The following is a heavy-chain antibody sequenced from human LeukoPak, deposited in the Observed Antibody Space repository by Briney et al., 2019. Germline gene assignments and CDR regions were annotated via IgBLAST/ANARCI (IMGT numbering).Heavy chain of an antibody. CDR1: GYTFTTYG. CDR3: ARGLALGSESSGYYYLPDY. CDR2: ITAYNGNT. D-gene: IGHD3-22*01. V-gene: IGHV1-18*01. Sequence: ASVKVSCKASGYTFTTYGISWVRQAPGQGLEWMGWITAYNGNTHYAQKLQGRVTLTTDTSTSTAYMELRSLRSDDTAVYYCARGLALGSESSGYYYLPDYWGQGTLVTDSS. J-gene: IGHJ4*02.